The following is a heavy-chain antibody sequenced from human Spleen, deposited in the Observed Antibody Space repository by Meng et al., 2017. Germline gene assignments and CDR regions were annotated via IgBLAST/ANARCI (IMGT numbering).Heavy chain of an antibody. D-gene: IGHD3-10*01. CDR2: IKQDGSEK. CDR1: GFTFSSYW. CDR3: TRVLISYYGSGSPFDY. Sequence: GESLKISCAASGFTFSSYWMSWVRQAPGKGLEWVANIKQDGSEKYYVDSVKGRFTISRDNAKNSLYLQMNSLRGEDTAVYYCTRVLISYYGSGSPFDYWGQGTLVTVSS. V-gene: IGHV3-7*01. J-gene: IGHJ4*02.